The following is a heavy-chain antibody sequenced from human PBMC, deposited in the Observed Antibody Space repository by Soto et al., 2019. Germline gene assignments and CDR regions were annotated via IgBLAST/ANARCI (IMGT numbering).Heavy chain of an antibody. V-gene: IGHV4-59*01. J-gene: IGHJ4*02. Sequence: SETLSLTCTVSSGSISTYYWSWIRQPPGKGLEWIGYIYYTGSTNDNPSLKTRVAISMDTSKNQFSLHLSSVTAADTAVYYCARPRKRIDPVLRFLEWLFPLDYWGQGTLVTVSS. D-gene: IGHD3-3*01. CDR2: IYYTGST. CDR1: SGSISTYY. CDR3: ARPRKRIDPVLRFLEWLFPLDY.